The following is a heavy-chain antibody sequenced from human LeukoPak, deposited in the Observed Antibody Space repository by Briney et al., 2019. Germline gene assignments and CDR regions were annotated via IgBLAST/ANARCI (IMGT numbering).Heavy chain of an antibody. Sequence: GGSLRLSCAASGFTVSSNYMSWVRQAPGKGLEWVSVIYSGGSTYYADSVKGRFTISRDDSKNTLYLQMNSLRAEDTAVYYCGRDGDDYSNYYYYYYMDVWGKGTTVTVSS. J-gene: IGHJ6*03. CDR3: GRDGDDYSNYYYYYYMDV. D-gene: IGHD4-11*01. V-gene: IGHV3-53*05. CDR2: IYSGGST. CDR1: GFTVSSNY.